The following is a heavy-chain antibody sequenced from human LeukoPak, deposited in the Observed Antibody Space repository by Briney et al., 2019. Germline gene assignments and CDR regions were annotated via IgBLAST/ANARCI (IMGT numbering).Heavy chain of an antibody. CDR2: IYYSGST. J-gene: IGHJ3*02. V-gene: IGHV4-39*02. Sequence: PSETLSLTCTVSGGSISSSSYYWGWIRQPPGKGLEWIGSIYYSGSTYYNPSLKSRVTISVDTSKNQFSLKLSSVTAADTAVYYCARERSGRSPHAFDIWGQGTMVTVSS. D-gene: IGHD1-26*01. CDR1: GGSISSSSYY. CDR3: ARERSGRSPHAFDI.